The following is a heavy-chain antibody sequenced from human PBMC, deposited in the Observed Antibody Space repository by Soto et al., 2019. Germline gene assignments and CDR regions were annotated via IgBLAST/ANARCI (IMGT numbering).Heavy chain of an antibody. CDR3: ARDPQWELLPTDY. D-gene: IGHD1-26*01. J-gene: IGHJ4*02. Sequence: ASVKVSCKASGYSFTGYYMHGVRQAPGQGLEWMGWINPNSGGTNYTQKFQGRVTMTRDTSISTAYMELSRLTSDDTAVYYCARDPQWELLPTDYWGQGTQVTVYS. CDR1: GYSFTGYY. V-gene: IGHV1-2*02. CDR2: INPNSGGT.